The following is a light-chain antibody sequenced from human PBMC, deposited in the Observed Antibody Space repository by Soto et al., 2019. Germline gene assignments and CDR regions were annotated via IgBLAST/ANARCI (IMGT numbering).Light chain of an antibody. J-gene: IGLJ1*01. CDR2: EVT. CDR3: FSYTSSGTYV. CDR1: SGEIGGCKL. Sequence: SLLAQPAYVSGSPGQSSTISCAVTSGEIGGCKLVSWSQEHPGEARKRIIYEVTYRPAGVSNRFSGSKSGNTASLTISGLQAEDETDYYCFSYTSSGTYVFGTGTKVTVL. V-gene: IGLV2-14*01.